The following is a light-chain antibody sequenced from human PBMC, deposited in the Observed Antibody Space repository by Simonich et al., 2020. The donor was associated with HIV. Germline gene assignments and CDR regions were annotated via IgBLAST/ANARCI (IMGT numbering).Light chain of an antibody. V-gene: IGKV2-28*01. CDR2: LGS. Sequence: DIVMTQSPLSLPVTPGEPASISCRSSQSLLHSNGYNYLDWYLQKPGQSPQLLIYLGSNRASGGPDRFRGSASGTDFTLKISRVEAEDVGVYYCMQVLQTPYTFGQGTKLEIK. CDR3: MQVLQTPYT. CDR1: QSLLHSNGYNY. J-gene: IGKJ2*01.